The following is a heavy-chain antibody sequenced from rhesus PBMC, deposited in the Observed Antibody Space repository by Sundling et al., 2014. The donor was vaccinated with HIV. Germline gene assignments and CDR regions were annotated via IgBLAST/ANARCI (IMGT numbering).Heavy chain of an antibody. J-gene: IGHJ2*01. Sequence: QVQLQESGPGLVKPSETLSLTCAVSGGSISGSYRWSWIRQPPGKGLQWIGNIYGSSLSTNYNPSLKSRVTISKDTSKNQFSLKLTSVTAADTAVYYCARGRASFLSWWYFDLWGPGTPITISS. CDR2: IYGSSLST. D-gene: IGHD2-39*01. CDR3: ARGRASFLSWWYFDL. V-gene: IGHV4S10*01. CDR1: GGSISGSYR.